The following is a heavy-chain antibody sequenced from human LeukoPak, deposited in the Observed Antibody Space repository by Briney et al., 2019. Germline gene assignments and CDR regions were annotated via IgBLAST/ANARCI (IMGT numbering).Heavy chain of an antibody. Sequence: PGGSLRLSCAASGFTVSSNYMSWVRQAPGKGLEWVSVIYSGANTYYADSVKGRFTISRDNSKNTLYLQMNSLRAEDTAVYYCARDNYGSGSYYPFEYWGQGTLGTVSS. CDR2: IYSGANT. J-gene: IGHJ4*02. D-gene: IGHD3-10*01. CDR3: ARDNYGSGSYYPFEY. V-gene: IGHV3-66*01. CDR1: GFTVSSNY.